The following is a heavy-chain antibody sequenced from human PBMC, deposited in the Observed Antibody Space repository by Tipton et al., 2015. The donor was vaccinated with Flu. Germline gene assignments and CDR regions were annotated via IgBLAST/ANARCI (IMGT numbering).Heavy chain of an antibody. D-gene: IGHD4-11*01. CDR3: ARWTTSSNGDYFDY. CDR1: GFTFSSYD. V-gene: IGHV3-13*01. Sequence: GSLRLSCAASGFTFSSYDMHWVRQATGKGLEWVSAIGTAGDTYYPGSVKGRFTISRENAKNSLYLQMNSLRAGDTAVYYCARWTTSSNGDYFDYWGQGTLVTVSS. CDR2: IGTAGDT. J-gene: IGHJ4*02.